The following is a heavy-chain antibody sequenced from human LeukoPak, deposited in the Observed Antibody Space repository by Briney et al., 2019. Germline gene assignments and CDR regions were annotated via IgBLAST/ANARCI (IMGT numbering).Heavy chain of an antibody. CDR3: AKDMYYDSSGPVFDY. CDR2: ITSSGTT. D-gene: IGHD3-22*01. J-gene: IGHJ4*02. V-gene: IGHV3-23*01. Sequence: PGGSLRLSCAASGLTFRSYGMGWVRQAPGKGLEWVSSITSSGTTNYAEFVKDRFVISRDNSKDTLFLQMNSPRAEDTAVYYCAKDMYYDSSGPVFDYWGQGTLVTVSS. CDR1: GLTFRSYG.